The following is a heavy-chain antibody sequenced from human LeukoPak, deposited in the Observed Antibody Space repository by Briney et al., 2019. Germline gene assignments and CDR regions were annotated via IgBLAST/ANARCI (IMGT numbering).Heavy chain of an antibody. V-gene: IGHV4-4*07. D-gene: IGHD6-19*01. CDR1: GGSIISNY. J-gene: IGHJ4*02. CDR2: IYTSGSI. CDR3: ARGSSDWYFPY. Sequence: PSETLSLTCTVSGGSIISNYWNWVRQPAGKGLEWIGRIYTSGSINYNPSLKSRVTMSVDTSKNQFSLNLSSVTAADTAVYYCARGSSDWYFPYWGQGTLVTVSS.